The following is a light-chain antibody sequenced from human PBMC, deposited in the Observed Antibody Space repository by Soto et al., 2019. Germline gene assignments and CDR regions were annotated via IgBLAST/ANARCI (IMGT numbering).Light chain of an antibody. CDR3: QQYRLYPWT. J-gene: IGKJ1*01. V-gene: IGKV3-20*01. Sequence: EIVLTQSPGTLSLSPGERATLSCRASQSVTNSYLAWYQQKPGQAPRLFIYDASRRATGIPDRFSGSGSGTDFTLTISRLQPEDFATYYCQQYRLYPWTFGQGTKVE. CDR2: DAS. CDR1: QSVTNSY.